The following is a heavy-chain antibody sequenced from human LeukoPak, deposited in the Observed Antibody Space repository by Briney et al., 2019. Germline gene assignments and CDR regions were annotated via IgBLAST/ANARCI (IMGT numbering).Heavy chain of an antibody. CDR1: GGSFSGYY. D-gene: IGHD3-3*01. J-gene: IGHJ5*02. V-gene: IGHV4-34*01. CDR3: ARGGTLRFLDDVGWFDP. CDR2: INHSGST. Sequence: SETLSLTCAVYGGSFSGYYWSWIRQPPGKGLEWIGEINHSGSTNYNPSLKSRVTISEDTSKNQFSLILNSVTAADTAVYYCARGGTLRFLDDVGWFDPWGQGTLVTVSS.